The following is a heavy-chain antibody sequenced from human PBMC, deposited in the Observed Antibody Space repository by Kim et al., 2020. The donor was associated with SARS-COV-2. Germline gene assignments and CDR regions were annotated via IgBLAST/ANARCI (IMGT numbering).Heavy chain of an antibody. D-gene: IGHD3-22*01. CDR3: ARPSNYYDSSGYHYFDY. CDR2: IDPSDSYT. Sequence: GESLKISCKGSGYSFTSYWISWVRQMPGKGLEWMGRIDPSDSYTNYSPSFQGHVTISADKSISTAYLQWSSLKASDTAMYYCARPSNYYDSSGYHYFDYWGQGTLVTVSS. CDR1: GYSFTSYW. J-gene: IGHJ4*02. V-gene: IGHV5-10-1*01.